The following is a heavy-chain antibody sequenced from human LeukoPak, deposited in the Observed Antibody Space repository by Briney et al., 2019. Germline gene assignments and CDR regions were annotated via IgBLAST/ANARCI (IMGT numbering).Heavy chain of an antibody. V-gene: IGHV3-23*01. Sequence: PGGSLGLSCAASGFTFSSYAMSWVRQAPGKGLEWVSAISGSGGSTYYADSVKGRFTISRDNSKNTLYLQMNSLRAEDTAVYYCAKGLLRAAMPQSNYFDYWGQGTLVTVSS. CDR3: AKGLLRAAMPQSNYFDY. D-gene: IGHD2-2*01. J-gene: IGHJ4*02. CDR1: GFTFSSYA. CDR2: ISGSGGST.